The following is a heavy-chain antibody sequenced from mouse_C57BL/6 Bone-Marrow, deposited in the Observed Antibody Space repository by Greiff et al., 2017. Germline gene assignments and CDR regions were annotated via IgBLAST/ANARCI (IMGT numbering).Heavy chain of an antibody. CDR3: ARRYFDY. Sequence: VQLQQSVAELVRPGASVKLSCTASGFNIKNTYMYWVKQRPEQGLEWIGRIDPANGNPYYAPKFQGQATITADTSSNTAYLQLSSLSSEDTAIYYCARRYFDYWGQGTTLTVSS. CDR1: GFNIKNTY. V-gene: IGHV14-3*01. J-gene: IGHJ2*01. CDR2: IDPANGNP.